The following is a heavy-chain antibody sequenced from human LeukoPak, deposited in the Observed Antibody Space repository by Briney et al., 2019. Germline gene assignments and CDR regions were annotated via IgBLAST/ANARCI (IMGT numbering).Heavy chain of an antibody. CDR1: GDSVSRSDSY. CDR3: ARRRYYDGSGYLD. J-gene: IGHJ1*01. Sequence: SETLSLTCSVSGDSVSRSDSYWDWIRQPPGKGLEWIGTIYFSGRTYHSPSLKSRVTMSVDPSNNQFSLNLRSVTAADTAVYYCARRRYYDGSGYLDWGQGTLLSVSS. D-gene: IGHD3-22*01. V-gene: IGHV4-39*01. CDR2: IYFSGRT.